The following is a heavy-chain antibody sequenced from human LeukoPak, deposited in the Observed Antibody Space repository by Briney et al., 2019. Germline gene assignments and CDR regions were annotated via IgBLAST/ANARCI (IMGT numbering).Heavy chain of an antibody. J-gene: IGHJ4*02. CDR1: GFTFSSYD. CDR2: IGNAGDT. V-gene: IGHV3-13*01. D-gene: IGHD3-22*01. CDR3: ARERQDSSGYSHFDY. Sequence: GALRHSCAASGFTFSSYDMHWVHQATGKGQEWVSGIGNAGDTYYPGSVKGRFTISRENAKNSLYLQMNSLRAGDTAVYYGARERQDSSGYSHFDYWGQGTLVTVSS.